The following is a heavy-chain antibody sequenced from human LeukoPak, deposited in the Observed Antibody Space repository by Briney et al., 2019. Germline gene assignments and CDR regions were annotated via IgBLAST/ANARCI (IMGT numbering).Heavy chain of an antibody. D-gene: IGHD3-10*01. CDR3: ARGVSYGSGSYIGDP. J-gene: IGHJ5*02. CDR1: GFTVSSTY. CDR2: IYSGGST. Sequence: GGSLRLPCAASGFTVSSTYMSWVRQAPGKGLEWVSVIYSGGSTYYADSVKGRFTISRDDSKNTFYLQMNSLRAEDTAVYYCARGVSYGSGSYIGDPWGQGTLVTVPS. V-gene: IGHV3-53*01.